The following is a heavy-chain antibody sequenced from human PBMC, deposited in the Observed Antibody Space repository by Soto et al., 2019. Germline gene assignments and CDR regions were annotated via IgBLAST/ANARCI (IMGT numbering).Heavy chain of an antibody. CDR3: AAQPPYCSSTSCYQYYYYYGMDV. V-gene: IGHV4-59*01. CDR1: GGSISSYY. J-gene: IGHJ6*02. D-gene: IGHD2-2*01. CDR2: IYYSGST. Sequence: SETLSLTCTVSGGSISSYYWSWIRQPPGKGLEWIGYIYYSGSTNYNPSLKSRVTISVDTSKNQFSLKLSSVTAADTAVYYCAAQPPYCSSTSCYQYYYYYGMDVWGQGTTVTVSS.